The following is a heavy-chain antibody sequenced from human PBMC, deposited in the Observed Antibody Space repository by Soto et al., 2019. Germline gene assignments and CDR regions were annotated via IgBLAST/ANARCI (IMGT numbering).Heavy chain of an antibody. Sequence: QVQLVQSGAEVKKPGASVKVSCKASGYTFTSYAMHWVRQAPGQRLEWMGWINAGNGNTKYSQKFQGRVTITRDTPASTTYMKLSSLRSEETAVYYCAMSQALHSDYWGQGTLVTGSS. V-gene: IGHV1-3*01. CDR3: AMSQALHSDY. J-gene: IGHJ4*02. CDR2: INAGNGNT. CDR1: GYTFTSYA. D-gene: IGHD4-4*01.